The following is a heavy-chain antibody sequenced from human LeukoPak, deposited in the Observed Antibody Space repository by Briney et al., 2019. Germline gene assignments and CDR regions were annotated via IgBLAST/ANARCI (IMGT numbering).Heavy chain of an antibody. J-gene: IGHJ4*02. V-gene: IGHV3-7*04. D-gene: IGHD2-2*02. CDR2: IKPDGSEK. CDR1: GFTFSNSW. Sequence: PGGSLRLSCAASGFTFSNSWMTWVRQAPGKGLEWVANIKPDGSEKYYVDSVKGRFTISRDNAKNSLYLQMNGLRAEDTAVYYCTRAYTYWGQGTLVTVSS. CDR3: TRAYTY.